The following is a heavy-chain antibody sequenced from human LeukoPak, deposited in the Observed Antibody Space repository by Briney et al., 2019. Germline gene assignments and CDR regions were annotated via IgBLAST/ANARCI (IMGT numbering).Heavy chain of an antibody. CDR2: INTDGRIT. Sequence: GGSLRLSCVASGFSFRNYAIDWVGQAPGKGLEYVSVINTDGRITYYADSVKGRFTISRDNSKNTVYLQMGSLRGEDMAVYYCTRDGGSFCDFDYWGQGALVTVSS. V-gene: IGHV3-64*02. J-gene: IGHJ4*02. CDR3: TRDGGSFCDFDY. CDR1: GFSFRNYA. D-gene: IGHD1-26*01.